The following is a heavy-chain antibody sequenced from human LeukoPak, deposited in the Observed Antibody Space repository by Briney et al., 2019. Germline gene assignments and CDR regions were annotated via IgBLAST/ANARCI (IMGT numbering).Heavy chain of an antibody. CDR1: GIVVTTNY. D-gene: IGHD4-23*01. Sequence: GGSLRLSCAASGIVVTTNYISWVRQAPGKGLEWVSLIHSNGDRHYADSVKGRFTISRDNSKNILYLQMTSLRAEDTAMYYCVSVKADGGLAMSSFDSWGQGSLVTVSS. V-gene: IGHV3-66*01. J-gene: IGHJ4*02. CDR3: VSVKADGGLAMSSFDS. CDR2: IHSNGDR.